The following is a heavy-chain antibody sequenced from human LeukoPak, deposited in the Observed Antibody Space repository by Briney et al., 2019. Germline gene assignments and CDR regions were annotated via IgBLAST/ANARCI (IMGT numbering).Heavy chain of an antibody. J-gene: IGHJ4*02. Sequence: PGGSLRLSCAASGFTLSSFWMSWVRQAPGKGLEWVANIKQDGNEKYYADSVKGRFTISRDNAKNSLYLQMNSLRAEDTAVYYCARGEGLFDYWGQGTLVTVSS. CDR1: GFTLSSFW. CDR2: IKQDGNEK. V-gene: IGHV3-7*05. CDR3: ARGEGLFDY.